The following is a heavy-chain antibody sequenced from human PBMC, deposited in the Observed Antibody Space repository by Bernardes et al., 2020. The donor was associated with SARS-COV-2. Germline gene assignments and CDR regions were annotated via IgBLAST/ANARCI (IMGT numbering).Heavy chain of an antibody. CDR2: IKTKTDDETT. V-gene: IGHV3-15*01. Sequence: GGSLRLSCAASGFTFSNAWMSWVRQAPGKGLEWVGRIKTKTDDETTDYAAPVKGRFTISRDDSKNTVYLQMNSLKSEDTAVYYCTTLGGIVVVVGAASDDYGMDVWGQGTTVTVSS. J-gene: IGHJ6*02. CDR3: TTLGGIVVVVGAASDDYGMDV. D-gene: IGHD2-15*01. CDR1: GFTFSNAW.